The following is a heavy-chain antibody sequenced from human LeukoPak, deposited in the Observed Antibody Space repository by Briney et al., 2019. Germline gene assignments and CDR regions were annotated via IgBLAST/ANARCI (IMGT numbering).Heavy chain of an antibody. J-gene: IGHJ4*02. Sequence: GSLRLSCAASGFTFSSYEMNWVRQAPGKGLEWVSYISSSGSTIYYADSVKDRFTISRDNAKNSLYLQMNSLRAEDTAVYYCARGMTTEAEGYFDYWGQGTLVTVSS. V-gene: IGHV3-48*03. CDR1: GFTFSSYE. D-gene: IGHD4-17*01. CDR3: ARGMTTEAEGYFDY. CDR2: ISSSGSTI.